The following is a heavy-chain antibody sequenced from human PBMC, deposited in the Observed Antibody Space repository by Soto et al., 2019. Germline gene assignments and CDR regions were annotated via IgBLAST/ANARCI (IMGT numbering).Heavy chain of an antibody. CDR1: GFTFSSYA. J-gene: IGHJ4*02. Sequence: LRLSCAASGFTFSSYAMSWVRQAPGKGLEWVSAISGSGGSTYYADSVKGRFTISRDNSKNTLYLQMNSLRAEDTAVYYCAKVGYSSEIAEFDYWGQGTLVTVSS. V-gene: IGHV3-23*01. CDR3: AKVGYSSEIAEFDY. CDR2: ISGSGGST. D-gene: IGHD6-25*01.